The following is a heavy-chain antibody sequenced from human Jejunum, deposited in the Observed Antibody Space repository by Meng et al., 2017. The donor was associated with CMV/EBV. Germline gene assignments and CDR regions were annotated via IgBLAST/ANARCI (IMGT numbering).Heavy chain of an antibody. CDR1: GFTFNSYW. D-gene: IGHD2-21*01. CDR3: ARGEASDYYYYGLDV. V-gene: IGHV3-74*01. CDR2: INRDGTST. J-gene: IGHJ6*02. Sequence: GFTFNSYWMHWVRQAPGKGLVWVSRINRDGTSTTYADSVKGRFTFSRDNAKSTLYLQLNSLRAEDTAVYYCARGEASDYYYYGLDVWGQGTTVTVSS.